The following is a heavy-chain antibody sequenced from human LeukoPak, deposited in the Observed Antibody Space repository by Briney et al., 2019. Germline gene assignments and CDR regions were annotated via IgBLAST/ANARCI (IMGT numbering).Heavy chain of an antibody. J-gene: IGHJ4*02. Sequence: GWSLRLSCAASGFTFSHYGMHWVRQAPCKGLEGVAVICSDGSNKYYADSVKGRFSISRDDSQKRVFLQMNSLRAEDTAVYYCARDAQRGFDYSNSLQYWGQGALVTVSS. CDR1: GFTFSHYG. D-gene: IGHD4-11*01. CDR3: ARDAQRGFDYSNSLQY. V-gene: IGHV3-33*01. CDR2: ICSDGSNK.